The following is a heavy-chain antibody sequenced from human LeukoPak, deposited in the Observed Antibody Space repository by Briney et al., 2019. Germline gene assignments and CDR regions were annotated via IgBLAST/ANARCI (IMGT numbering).Heavy chain of an antibody. CDR3: ARGRSSMVRGYYYYYMDV. J-gene: IGHJ6*03. V-gene: IGHV4-59*02. Sequence: SETLSLTCTISGGSVSDYYWSWIRQSPGKGLEWIGYIYHTGSTSYSPSLKSRVTISADTSQNQFSLKLSSVTAADTAVYYCARGRSSMVRGYYYYYMDVWGKGTTVTISS. CDR1: GGSVSDYY. CDR2: IYHTGST. D-gene: IGHD3-10*01.